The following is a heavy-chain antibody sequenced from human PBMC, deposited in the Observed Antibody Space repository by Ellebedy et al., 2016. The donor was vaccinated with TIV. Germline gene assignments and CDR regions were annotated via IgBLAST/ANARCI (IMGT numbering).Heavy chain of an antibody. J-gene: IGHJ4*02. V-gene: IGHV4-59*01. Sequence: SETLSLXXNVSGGSLGPYYWTWVRQPPGKGLEWIGYIFYSGFTSYNPSLKSRVTISVDTSKTQFSLRLNSVTAADTAVYYCARMDTSDWVYFFDYWGLGTLVTVSA. CDR1: GGSLGPYY. CDR2: IFYSGFT. D-gene: IGHD2-21*02. CDR3: ARMDTSDWVYFFDY.